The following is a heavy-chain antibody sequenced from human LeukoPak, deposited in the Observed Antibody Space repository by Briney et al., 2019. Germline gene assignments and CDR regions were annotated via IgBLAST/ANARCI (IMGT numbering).Heavy chain of an antibody. CDR2: VYYTGST. D-gene: IGHD2-2*02. CDR3: ARHIYADY. CDR1: GGSINTYY. V-gene: IGHV4-59*08. J-gene: IGHJ4*02. Sequence: SETLSLTCTVSGGSINTYYWSWIRQPPGMRLEWIGYVYYTGSTNYNPSLKSRVTISLDTSKNQFSLKLRSVTAADTAVYYCARHIYADYWGQGTLVTVSS.